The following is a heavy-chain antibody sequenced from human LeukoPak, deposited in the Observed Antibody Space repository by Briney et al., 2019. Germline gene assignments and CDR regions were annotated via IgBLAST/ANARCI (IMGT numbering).Heavy chain of an antibody. V-gene: IGHV3-66*02. CDR1: GFIVSSDF. J-gene: IGHJ4*02. Sequence: GGSLRLSCAASGFIVSSDFMSWVRQAPGKGLEWVSVIYSGQNTYYADSVKGRFTISRDNSKNTVYLQMNSLRVEDTAVYYCARGLEMTDPFGYWGQGTLVTASS. CDR3: ARGLEMTDPFGY. CDR2: IYSGQNT. D-gene: IGHD5-24*01.